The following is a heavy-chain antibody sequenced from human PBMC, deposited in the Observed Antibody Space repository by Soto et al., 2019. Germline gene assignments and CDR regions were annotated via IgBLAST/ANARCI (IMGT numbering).Heavy chain of an antibody. CDR1: GFTFSNYW. D-gene: IGHD6-13*01. Sequence: GGSLRLSCAASGFTFSNYWMTWVRQAPGKGLEWVSDIKHDGSSKYYADSVKGRFTISRDNSKNTLYLQMNSLRAEDTAVYYCAKPSSSWYDAFDIWGQGTMDTVSS. CDR3: AKPSSSWYDAFDI. CDR2: IKHDGSSK. V-gene: IGHV3-23*03. J-gene: IGHJ3*02.